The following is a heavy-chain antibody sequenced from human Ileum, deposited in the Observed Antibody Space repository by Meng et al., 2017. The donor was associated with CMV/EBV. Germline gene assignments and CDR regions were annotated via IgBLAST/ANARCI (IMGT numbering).Heavy chain of an antibody. CDR3: ARGVYSYDAS. CDR1: GGSISRITYY. V-gene: IGHV4-39*07. CDR2: IYSTGST. Sequence: QVQLQESGPGLVKPSETLSLTCTVSGGSISRITYYWGWIRQPPGKGLEWIGSIYSTGSTYYNPSLKSRLTISIDTSNNQFSLKLTSMTAADTAVYYCARGVYSYDASWGQGTLVTVSS. D-gene: IGHD5-18*01. J-gene: IGHJ4*02.